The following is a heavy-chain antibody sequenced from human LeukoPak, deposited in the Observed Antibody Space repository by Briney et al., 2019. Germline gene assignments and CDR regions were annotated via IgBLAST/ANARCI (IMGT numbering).Heavy chain of an antibody. V-gene: IGHV3-21*01. CDR3: ARESSPGYSYGYPLAY. CDR1: GFTFSSYS. D-gene: IGHD5-18*01. CDR2: ISSSSSYI. Sequence: GGSLRLSCAASGFTFSSYSMNWVRQAPGKGLEWVSSISSSSSYIYYADSVKGRFTTSRDNAKNSLYLQMNSLRADDTAVYYCARESSPGYSYGYPLAYWGQGTLVTVSS. J-gene: IGHJ4*02.